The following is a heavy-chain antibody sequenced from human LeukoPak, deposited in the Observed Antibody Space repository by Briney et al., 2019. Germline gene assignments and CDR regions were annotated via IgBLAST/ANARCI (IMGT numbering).Heavy chain of an antibody. Sequence: SETLSLTCPVSGGSISSSPYSWGWVRQPPGKGLEWIGTIYYTGNTYYNPSLKSRVTISIDTSKSQFSLKLSSVTATDTAVYYCARIQYYYYGMDVWGQGTTVTVSS. V-gene: IGHV4-39*01. CDR1: GGSISSSPYS. CDR2: IYYTGNT. CDR3: ARIQYYYYGMDV. J-gene: IGHJ6*02. D-gene: IGHD5-18*01.